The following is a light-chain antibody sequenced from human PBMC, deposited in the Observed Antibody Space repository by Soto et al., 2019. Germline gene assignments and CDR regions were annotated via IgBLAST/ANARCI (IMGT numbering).Light chain of an antibody. J-gene: IGLJ1*01. CDR1: SSNIKNNY. CDR2: DNN. CDR3: GTWDSSLSSYV. Sequence: QSVLTQPPSVSAAPGQKVTISCSGSSSNIKNNYVSWYQQLPGTAPKVLIYDNNKRPSGIPDRFSGSKSGTSATLGITGLQTGDEADYYCGTWDSSLSSYVFGTVTKVTVL. V-gene: IGLV1-51*01.